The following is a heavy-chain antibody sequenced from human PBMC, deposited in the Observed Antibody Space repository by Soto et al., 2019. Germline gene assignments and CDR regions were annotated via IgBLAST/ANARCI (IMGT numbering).Heavy chain of an antibody. J-gene: IGHJ4*02. V-gene: IGHV1-2*04. CDR2: INPNSGDT. D-gene: IGHD5-18*01. Sequence: SGRISCRAAGCRFTGFYLHWLRQAPGQGLEWMGWINPNSGDTKYAQNFQGWVTMTRDTSINTAYMELSRLTSDDTAVYYCAADVGGYIYGLGTYWGQGTLVTVSS. CDR3: AADVGGYIYGLGTY. CDR1: GCRFTGFY.